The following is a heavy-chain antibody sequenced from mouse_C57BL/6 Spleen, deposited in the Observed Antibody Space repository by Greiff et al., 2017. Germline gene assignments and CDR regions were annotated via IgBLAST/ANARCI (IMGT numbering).Heavy chain of an antibody. CDR3: TRPPGDYGSSSYYFDD. Sequence: VQLQQSGAELVRPGASVTLSCKASGYTFTDYEMHWVKQTPVHGLEWIGAIDPETGGTASNQKFKGKAILTADKSSSTAYMELRSLTSEDSAVYYCTRPPGDYGSSSYYFDDWGQGTTLTVSS. CDR1: GYTFTDYE. V-gene: IGHV1-15*01. D-gene: IGHD1-1*01. J-gene: IGHJ2*01. CDR2: IDPETGGT.